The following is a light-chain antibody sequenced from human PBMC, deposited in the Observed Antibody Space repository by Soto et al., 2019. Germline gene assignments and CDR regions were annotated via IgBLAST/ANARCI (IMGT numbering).Light chain of an antibody. V-gene: IGLV3-21*04. Sequence: SYELTQPPSVSVAPGKTARITCGGNNIGSQSVHWYQQKPGQAPVLVIYYDSNRPSGIPERFSGSNSGNMASLAISRVEVGDEADYYCQAWISSTDPVVFGGGTKVTVL. J-gene: IGLJ2*01. CDR2: YDS. CDR3: QAWISSTDPVV. CDR1: NIGSQS.